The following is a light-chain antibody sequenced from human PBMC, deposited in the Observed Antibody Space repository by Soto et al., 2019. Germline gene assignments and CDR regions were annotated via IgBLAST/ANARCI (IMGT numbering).Light chain of an antibody. CDR1: QSLLHSNGYNY. CDR3: MQALQTPRT. Sequence: DIVMTQSPLSLPVTPGEPASISCRSSQSLLHSNGYNYLDWYLQKPGQSPQLLIYLGSNRASGVSDRFSGSGSGRDFTLKISRVEAEDVGVYYCMQALQTPRTFGQGTKVEIK. J-gene: IGKJ1*01. V-gene: IGKV2-28*01. CDR2: LGS.